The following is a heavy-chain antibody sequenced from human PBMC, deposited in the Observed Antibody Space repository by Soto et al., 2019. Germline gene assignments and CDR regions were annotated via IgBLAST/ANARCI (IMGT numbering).Heavy chain of an antibody. Sequence: ASVKVSCKASGYTFTSYDINWVRQATGQGLEWMGWMNPNSGNTGYAQKFQGRVTMTRNTSISTAYMELSSLRSEDTAVYYCARWRTVTTDYYYGMDVWGQGTKVTV. CDR3: ARWRTVTTDYYYGMDV. J-gene: IGHJ6*02. V-gene: IGHV1-8*01. CDR2: MNPNSGNT. CDR1: GYTFTSYD. D-gene: IGHD4-4*01.